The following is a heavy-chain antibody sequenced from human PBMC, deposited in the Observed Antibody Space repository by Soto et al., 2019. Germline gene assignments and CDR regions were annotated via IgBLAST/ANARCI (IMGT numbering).Heavy chain of an antibody. J-gene: IGHJ4*02. V-gene: IGHV1-46*01. CDR1: GYILSSYN. Sequence: ASVKVSCKASGYILSSYNMHWVRQAPGQGLEWMGIINPSGGRTSYAQKFQDRVTMTRDTSTSTVYMELSSLRSEDTAVYYCARTYCAADCPRRDFDYWGQGTLVTVSS. CDR3: ARTYCAADCPRRDFDY. CDR2: INPSGGRT. D-gene: IGHD2-21*02.